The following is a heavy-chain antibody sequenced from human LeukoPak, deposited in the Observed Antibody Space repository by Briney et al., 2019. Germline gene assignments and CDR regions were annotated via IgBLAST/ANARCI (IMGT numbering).Heavy chain of an antibody. J-gene: IGHJ4*02. V-gene: IGHV3-33*01. Sequence: PGGSLRLSCAASGFTFSSYGMHWVRQAPGKGLEWVAVIWYDGSNKYYADSVKSRFTISRGNSKNALYLQMNSLRAEDTAVYYCAGAGVYYFDYWGQGTLVTVSS. CDR2: IWYDGSNK. CDR1: GFTFSSYG. CDR3: AGAGVYYFDY. D-gene: IGHD7-27*01.